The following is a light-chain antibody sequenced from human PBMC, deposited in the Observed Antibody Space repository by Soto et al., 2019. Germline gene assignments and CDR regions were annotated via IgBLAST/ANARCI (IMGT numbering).Light chain of an antibody. J-gene: IGKJ1*01. V-gene: IGKV1-39*01. CDR2: AAS. CDR1: QSISSY. CDR3: QQSYSWWT. Sequence: DIQMTQSPSSLSASVGDRVTITCRASQSISSYLNWYQQKPGKAPKLLIYAASSLPSGVPSRFSGGGSGTDFTLTISSLQPEDFATYYCQQSYSWWTFGQGTKVEIK.